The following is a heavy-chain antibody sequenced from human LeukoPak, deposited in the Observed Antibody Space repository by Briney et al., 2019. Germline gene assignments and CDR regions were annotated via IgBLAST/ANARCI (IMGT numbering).Heavy chain of an antibody. Sequence: PSETLSLTCTVSGGSISSYYWSWIRQPPGKGLEWIGYIYYSGSTNYNPSLKSRVTISVDTSKNQFSLKLSSVTAADTAVYYCARHYYDSSGYYGGFDYWGQGTLVTVSS. V-gene: IGHV4-59*08. J-gene: IGHJ4*02. CDR3: ARHYYDSSGYYGGFDY. CDR1: GGSISSYY. D-gene: IGHD3-22*01. CDR2: IYYSGST.